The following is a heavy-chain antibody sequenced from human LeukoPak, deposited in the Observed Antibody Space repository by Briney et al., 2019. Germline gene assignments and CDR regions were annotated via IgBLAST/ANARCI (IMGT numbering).Heavy chain of an antibody. D-gene: IGHD1-26*01. V-gene: IGHV1-46*01. J-gene: IGHJ2*01. CDR2: ISPSGAST. Sequence: ASVKVSCKASRYTFTSYYMHAVRQAPGQGLEWMGIISPSGASTSYAQKFQGRVTMTRDTSTSTVYMELSSLRSEDTAVYYCARDPYGAKIGSWYFDLWGRGTLVTVSS. CDR1: RYTFTSYY. CDR3: ARDPYGAKIGSWYFDL.